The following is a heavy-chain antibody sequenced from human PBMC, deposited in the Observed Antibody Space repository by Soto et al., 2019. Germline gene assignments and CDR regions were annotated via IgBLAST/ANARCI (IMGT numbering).Heavy chain of an antibody. CDR2: INAGNGNT. V-gene: IGHV1-3*01. CDR1: GYTFTSYA. D-gene: IGHD3-22*01. CDR3: ARDFLSRVTYYYDSSGPGLDY. J-gene: IGHJ4*02. Sequence: SLKVSCKASGYTFTSYAMHWVRQAPGQRLKWMGWINAGNGNTKYSQKFQGRVTITRDTSASTAYMELSSLRSEDTAVYYCARDFLSRVTYYYDSSGPGLDYWGQGTLVTVSS.